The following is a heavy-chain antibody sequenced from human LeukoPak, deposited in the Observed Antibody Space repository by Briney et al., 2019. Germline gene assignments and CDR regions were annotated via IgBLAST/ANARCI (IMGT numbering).Heavy chain of an antibody. CDR1: GFTFSSNW. V-gene: IGHV3-74*01. J-gene: IGHJ4*02. D-gene: IGHD1-7*01. CDR2: INTDGSRI. Sequence: GGSLRLSCAASGFTFSSNWMNWVRQSPGKGLVWVARINTDGSRIAYADSVKGRFTISRDNAKNTLYLQVNSLKNEDTAVYYCAKDRLWNSLDSWGQRTLVTVSS. CDR3: AKDRLWNSLDS.